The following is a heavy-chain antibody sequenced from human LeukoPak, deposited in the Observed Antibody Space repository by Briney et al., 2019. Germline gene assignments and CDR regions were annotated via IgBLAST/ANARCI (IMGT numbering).Heavy chain of an antibody. V-gene: IGHV3-23*01. CDR1: GFTFSSDA. D-gene: IGHD3-22*01. J-gene: IGHJ1*01. CDR3: AKGKKGSAITMIVVVRNAEYFQH. Sequence: VGSLRLSCAASGFTFSSDAMSWVRQAPGKGLEGVSVIRGSVGSTDYAYSVKGRFTISRDKSRNTLCLQMNNLRFAATAVYSCAKGKKGSAITMIVVVRNAEYFQHWGQGTLVTVSS. CDR2: IRGSVGST.